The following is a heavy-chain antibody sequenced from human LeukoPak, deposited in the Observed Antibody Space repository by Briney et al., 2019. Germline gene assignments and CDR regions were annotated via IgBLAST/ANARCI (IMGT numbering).Heavy chain of an antibody. Sequence: ASVKVSCKASGYTFTSYGISWVRQAPGQGLEWVGWISAYNAYTNYTQKLQGRVTMTTDTSTSTAYMELRSLRSDDTAVYYCARGPHSSSSGLIWLYYFDYWGQGTLVTVSS. D-gene: IGHD6-19*01. CDR1: GYTFTSYG. V-gene: IGHV1-18*01. CDR3: ARGPHSSSSGLIWLYYFDY. CDR2: ISAYNAYT. J-gene: IGHJ4*02.